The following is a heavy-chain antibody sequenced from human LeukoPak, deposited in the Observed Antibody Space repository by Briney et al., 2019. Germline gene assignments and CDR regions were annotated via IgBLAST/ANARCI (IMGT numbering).Heavy chain of an antibody. Sequence: GGSLRLSCAASGFTFSSYGMTWVRQAPGKGLEWVSYISSSSSTIYYADSVKGRFTISRDNSKNTLYLQMNSLRAEDTAVYYCAKDLSGSYHGHFDYWGQGTLVTVSS. CDR3: AKDLSGSYHGHFDY. D-gene: IGHD1-26*01. CDR2: ISSSSSTI. J-gene: IGHJ4*02. V-gene: IGHV3-48*01. CDR1: GFTFSSYG.